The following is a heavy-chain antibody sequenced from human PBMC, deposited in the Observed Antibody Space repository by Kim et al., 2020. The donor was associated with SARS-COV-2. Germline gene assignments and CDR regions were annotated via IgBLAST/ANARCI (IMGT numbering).Heavy chain of an antibody. CDR3: ARDYPARQLMSHVPVY. J-gene: IGHJ4*02. D-gene: IGHD6-6*01. Sequence: SVKGRFTISRDNSKNTLYLQMNSLRAEDTAVYYCARDYPARQLMSHVPVYWGQGTLVTVSS. V-gene: IGHV3-30*07.